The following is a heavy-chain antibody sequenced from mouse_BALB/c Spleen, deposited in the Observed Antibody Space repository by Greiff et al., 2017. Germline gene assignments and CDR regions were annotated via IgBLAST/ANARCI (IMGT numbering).Heavy chain of an antibody. CDR2: INPSTGYT. V-gene: IGHV1-7*01. D-gene: IGHD1-1*01. J-gene: IGHJ2*01. CDR3: ARCRYGSNYFDD. CDR1: GYTFTSYW. Sequence: QVQLKQSGAELAKPGASVKMSCKASGYTFTSYWMHWVKQRPGQGLEWIGYINPSTGYTEYNQKFKDKATLTADKSSSTAYMQLSSLTSEDSAVYYCARCRYGSNYFDDWGQGTTLTVSS.